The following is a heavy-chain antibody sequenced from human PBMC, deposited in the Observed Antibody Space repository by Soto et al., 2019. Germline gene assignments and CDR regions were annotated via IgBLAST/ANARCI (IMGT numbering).Heavy chain of an antibody. Sequence: TLSLTCAVSVGSISSGGYSWSWILQPPGKGLEWIGYIYHSGSTYYNPSLKSRVTISVDRYKNQFSLKLSSVTAADTAVYYCARGGYYDSPFDIWGQGTMVTVSS. J-gene: IGHJ3*02. CDR2: IYHSGST. D-gene: IGHD3-22*01. CDR1: VGSISSGGYS. CDR3: ARGGYYDSPFDI. V-gene: IGHV4-30-2*01.